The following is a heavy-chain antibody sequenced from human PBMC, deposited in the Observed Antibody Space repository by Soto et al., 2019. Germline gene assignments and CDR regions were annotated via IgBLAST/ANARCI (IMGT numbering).Heavy chain of an antibody. CDR3: IRIPAAIGYMDV. CDR2: IVWNNGNI. V-gene: IGHV3-9*03. Sequence: EVQLVESGGGLVQPGTSLRLSCAASGFTFDDYAMHWVRQAPGKGLEWVSGIVWNNGNIAYADSVKGRFIISRDNAKNSLYLQMNSLRTEDMALYYCIRIPAAIGYMDVWGKGTTVTVSS. CDR1: GFTFDDYA. D-gene: IGHD2-2*02. J-gene: IGHJ6*03.